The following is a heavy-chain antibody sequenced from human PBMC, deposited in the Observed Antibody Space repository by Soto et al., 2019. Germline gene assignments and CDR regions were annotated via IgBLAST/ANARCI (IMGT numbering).Heavy chain of an antibody. V-gene: IGHV1-69*02. CDR3: TPGSRSAETFDI. CDR2: ILPMLDIT. D-gene: IGHD6-13*01. J-gene: IGHJ3*02. Sequence: QVQLVQSGAEVKKPGSSVKVSCKASGGTFSTYTIIWVRQAPGQGLEWMGRILPMLDITNSAQRFQGRVTITADKSTSTAYQELSSLRSEETAVDYCTPGSRSAETFDIWCRGTMVTVSS. CDR1: GGTFSTYT.